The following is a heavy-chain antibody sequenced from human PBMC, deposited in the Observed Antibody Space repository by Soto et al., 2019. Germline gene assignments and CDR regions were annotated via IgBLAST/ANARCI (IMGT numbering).Heavy chain of an antibody. CDR1: GGSISSGGYS. J-gene: IGHJ6*02. V-gene: IGHV4-30-2*01. D-gene: IGHD3-3*01. CDR3: ARVNGGVVINYGMDV. Sequence: SETLSLTCPVSGGSISSGGYSWSWIRQPPGKGLEGIGYIYHSGSTYYNPSLKSRVTISVDRSKNQFSLKLRSVPAADTAVYYCARVNGGVVINYGMDVWGQGTTVTVSS. CDR2: IYHSGST.